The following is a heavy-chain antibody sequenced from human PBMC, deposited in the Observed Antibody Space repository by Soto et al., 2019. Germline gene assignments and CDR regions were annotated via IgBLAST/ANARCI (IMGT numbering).Heavy chain of an antibody. V-gene: IGHV3-30*18. J-gene: IGHJ4*02. Sequence: QVQLVESGGGVVQPGRSLRLSCAASGFTFSSYGMHWVRQAPGKGLEWVAVISYDGSNKYYADSVKGRFTISRDNSKNTVYLQMNSLRAEDTAVYYCAKEEQRLALDYGGQGTLVTVSS. CDR1: GFTFSSYG. CDR2: ISYDGSNK. CDR3: AKEEQRLALDY. D-gene: IGHD6-25*01.